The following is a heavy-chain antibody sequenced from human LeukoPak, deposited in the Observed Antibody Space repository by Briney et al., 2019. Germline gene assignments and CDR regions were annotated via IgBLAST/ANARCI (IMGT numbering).Heavy chain of an antibody. CDR3: ARDEILTGYYGTKYYLDY. V-gene: IGHV3-53*01. CDR1: EFTVSSNY. CDR2: IYSGGST. J-gene: IGHJ4*02. Sequence: PGGSLRLSCAASEFTVSSNYMSWVRQAPGKGLEWVSVIYSGGSTYYADSVKGRFTISRDNSKNTLYLQMNSLRAEDTAVYYCARDEILTGYYGTKYYLDYWGQGTLVTVSS. D-gene: IGHD3-9*01.